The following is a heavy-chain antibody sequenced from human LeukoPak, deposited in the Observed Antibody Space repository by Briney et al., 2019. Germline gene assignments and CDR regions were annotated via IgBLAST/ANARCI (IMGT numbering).Heavy chain of an antibody. CDR2: INHSGST. CDR1: GGSFSGYY. V-gene: IGHV4-34*01. J-gene: IGHJ4*02. D-gene: IGHD3-3*01. CDR3: ARDTTYYDFWSGYPDY. Sequence: PSETLSLTCAVYGGSFSGYYWSWIRQPPGKGLEWIGEINHSGSTNYNPSLKSRVTISADTSKNQFSLKLSSVTAADTAVYYCARDTTYYDFWSGYPDYWGQGTLVTVSS.